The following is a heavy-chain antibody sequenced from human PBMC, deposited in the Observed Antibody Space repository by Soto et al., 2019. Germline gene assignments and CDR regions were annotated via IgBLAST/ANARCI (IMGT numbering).Heavy chain of an antibody. CDR2: INPSGGHT. D-gene: IGHD2-21*02. V-gene: IGHV1-46*01. J-gene: IGHJ4*02. Sequence: ASLKVSCKASGNTFTNYYIHWVRQAPGQGLEWMGTINPSGGHTTYAQKFLGRVTMTRDTSTSTLYMELTSLRSEDTAVYYCARGGHVVVVTAAFDYWRQGTLVTVSS. CDR1: GNTFTNYY. CDR3: ARGGHVVVVTAAFDY.